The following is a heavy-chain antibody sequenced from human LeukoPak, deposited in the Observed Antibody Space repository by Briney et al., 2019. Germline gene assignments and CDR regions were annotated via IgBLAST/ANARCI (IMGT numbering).Heavy chain of an antibody. CDR3: AREGVVPAAPFDY. D-gene: IGHD2-2*01. CDR1: GFTFSSYS. Sequence: GGSLRLSCAASGFTFSSYSMNWVRQAPGKGLEWVSSISSSSYIYYADSVKGRFTISRDNAKNSLYLQMNSLRAEDTAVYYCAREGVVPAAPFDYWGQGTLVTVSS. V-gene: IGHV3-21*01. J-gene: IGHJ4*02. CDR2: ISSSSYI.